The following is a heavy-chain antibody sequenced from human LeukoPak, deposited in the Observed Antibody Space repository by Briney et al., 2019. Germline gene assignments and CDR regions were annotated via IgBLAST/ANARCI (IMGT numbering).Heavy chain of an antibody. D-gene: IGHD3-16*01. V-gene: IGHV3-13*01. Sequence: GGSLRLSCAASGFTFSLYDMHWVRQAPGKSLEWVSGIGNEGSTFYPGSLKGRFTISRDNAKNSLYLQMNSLSAEDTAVYYCIRDLGLSHAYGAFDVWGQGALVTVSS. J-gene: IGHJ3*01. CDR3: IRDLGLSHAYGAFDV. CDR2: IGNEGST. CDR1: GFTFSLYD.